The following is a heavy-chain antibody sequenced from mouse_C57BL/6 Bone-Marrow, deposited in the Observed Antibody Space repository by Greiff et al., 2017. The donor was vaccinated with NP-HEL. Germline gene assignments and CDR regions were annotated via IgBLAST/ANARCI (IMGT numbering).Heavy chain of an antibody. V-gene: IGHV1-69*01. CDR1: GYTFTSYW. J-gene: IGHJ1*03. CDR2: IDPSASYT. CDR3: ARGYYGSSWYFDV. D-gene: IGHD1-1*01. Sequence: QVQLQQPGAELVMPGASVKLSCKASGYTFTSYWMHWVKQRPGQGLEWIGEIDPSASYTNYNPKFKGKSTLTVDKSSSTAYMQLSSLTSEDSAVYYWARGYYGSSWYFDVWGTGTTVTVSS.